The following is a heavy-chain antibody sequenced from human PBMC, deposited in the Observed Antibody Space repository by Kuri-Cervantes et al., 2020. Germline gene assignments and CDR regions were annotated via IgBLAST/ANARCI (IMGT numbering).Heavy chain of an antibody. V-gene: IGHV3-74*01. CDR2: INSDGSST. CDR1: GFTFDDYA. D-gene: IGHD3/OR15-3a*01. CDR3: ARDYQPYGTGYYNYGMDV. Sequence: GESLKISCAASGFTFDDYAMHWVRQAPGKGLVWVSRINSDGSSTSYADSVKGRFTISRDNAKNSLYLQMNSLRDEDTAVYYCARDYQPYGTGYYNYGMDVWGQGTTVTVSS. J-gene: IGHJ6*02.